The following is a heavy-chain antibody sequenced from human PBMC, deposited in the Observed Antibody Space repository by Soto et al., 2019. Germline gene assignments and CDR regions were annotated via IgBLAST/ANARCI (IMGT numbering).Heavy chain of an antibody. CDR3: ARDCGHYSYYGMDV. CDR2: IWYDGSNK. D-gene: IGHD3-3*01. V-gene: IGHV3-33*01. CDR1: GFTFSSYG. Sequence: PGGSLRLSCAASGFTFSSYGMHWVRQAPGKGLEWVAVIWYDGSNKYYADSVKGRFTISRDNSKNTLYLQMNSLRAEDTAVYYCARDCGHYSYYGMDVWGQGNTVTVSS. J-gene: IGHJ6*02.